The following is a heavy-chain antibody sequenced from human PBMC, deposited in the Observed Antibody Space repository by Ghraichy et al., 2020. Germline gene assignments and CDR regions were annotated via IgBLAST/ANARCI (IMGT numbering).Heavy chain of an antibody. CDR3: TRGEPRNSMVLH. V-gene: IGHV3-23*01. D-gene: IGHD3-16*01. CDR1: GFTFSNYA. J-gene: IGHJ4*02. CDR2: ISGSGTTT. Sequence: GGSLRLSCVASGFTFSNYAMAWVRQAPGKGLDWLSAISGSGTTTYYADSVKGRFTMSRDNSKNTLYLQMNSLRVEDTAVYYCTRGEPRNSMVLHWGLGTLVTVSS.